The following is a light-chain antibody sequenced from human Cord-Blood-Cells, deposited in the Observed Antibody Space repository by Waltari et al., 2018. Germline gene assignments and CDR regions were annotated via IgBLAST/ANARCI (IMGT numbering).Light chain of an antibody. Sequence: DIPMTQSPSTLSASVGDRVTITCRASQSISSWLAWYQQKPGKAPKLLIYDASSLESGVPSRFSGSGSGTEFTLTISSLQPDDFVTYYCQQYNSYSTFGQGTKVEIK. CDR2: DAS. J-gene: IGKJ1*01. V-gene: IGKV1-5*01. CDR1: QSISSW. CDR3: QQYNSYST.